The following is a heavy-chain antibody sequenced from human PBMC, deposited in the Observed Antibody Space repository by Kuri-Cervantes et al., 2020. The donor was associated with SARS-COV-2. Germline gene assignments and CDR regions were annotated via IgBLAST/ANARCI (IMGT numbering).Heavy chain of an antibody. CDR2: IDSSSYYI. CDR1: GFTFSGYS. Sequence: LSLTCAASGFTFSGYSMNWIRQAPGKGLEWVASIDSSSYYIYHADSVKGRLTISRDNAKTSLYLQMNSLKLEDTAVYYCAREEGGELGEAFDYWGQGAPVTVSS. CDR3: AREEGGELGEAFDY. D-gene: IGHD7-27*01. J-gene: IGHJ4*02. V-gene: IGHV3-21*01.